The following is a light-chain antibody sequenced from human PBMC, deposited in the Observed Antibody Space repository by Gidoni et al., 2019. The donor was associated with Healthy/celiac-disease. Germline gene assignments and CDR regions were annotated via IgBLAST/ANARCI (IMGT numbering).Light chain of an antibody. CDR2: DAS. CDR3: QQYDNHPFT. J-gene: IGKJ3*01. CDR1: QGISNY. V-gene: IGKV1-33*01. Sequence: DIQITPSPSSLSASVGDRVTITCQASQGISNYLNWYQQKPGKAPKLLIYDASNLETGVPSRFSGSGSGTDFTFTISSLQPEDIATYYCQQYDNHPFTFGPGTKVEIK.